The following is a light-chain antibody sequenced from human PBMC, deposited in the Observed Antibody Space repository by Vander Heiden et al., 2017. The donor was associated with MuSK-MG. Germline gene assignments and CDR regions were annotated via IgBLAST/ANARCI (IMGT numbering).Light chain of an antibody. Sequence: DIQMTQSPSSLSASVGDRVTITCRASQSVSTYLNWYQQKPGKAPKVLIYAASSLQSGVPSRFSGSGSGTDFTLTISRLQPEDFATYYCRQTYGTWTFGRGTKVEMK. CDR2: AAS. V-gene: IGKV1-39*01. CDR1: QSVSTY. CDR3: RQTYGTWT. J-gene: IGKJ1*01.